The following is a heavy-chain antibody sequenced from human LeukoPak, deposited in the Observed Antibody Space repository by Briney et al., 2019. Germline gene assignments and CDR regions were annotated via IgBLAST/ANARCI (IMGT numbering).Heavy chain of an antibody. J-gene: IGHJ5*02. CDR2: IYYSGNT. V-gene: IGHV4-31*03. D-gene: IGHD6-13*01. CDR1: GGSISSGGYY. CDR3: ARRIAIANNWFDP. Sequence: SETLSLTCTVSGGSISSGGYYWSWIRQRPGKGLEWIGYIYYSGNTYYNPSLKSRVTISVDTSQNQFSLKLSSVTAADTAVYYCARRIAIANNWFDPWGQGTLVTVSS.